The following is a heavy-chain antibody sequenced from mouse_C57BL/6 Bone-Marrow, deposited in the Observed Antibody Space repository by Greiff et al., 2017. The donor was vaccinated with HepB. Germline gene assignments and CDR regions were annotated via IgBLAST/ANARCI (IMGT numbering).Heavy chain of an antibody. J-gene: IGHJ4*01. CDR2: IYPRSGNT. D-gene: IGHD2-12*01. Sequence: QVQLQQSGAELARPGASVKLSCKASGYTFTSYGISWVKQRTGQGLEWIGEIYPRSGNTYFNEKFKGKATLTADKSSSTAYMELRSLTSEDSAVYFCAPLYALYAMDYWGQGTSVTVSS. CDR3: APLYALYAMDY. CDR1: GYTFTSYG. V-gene: IGHV1-81*01.